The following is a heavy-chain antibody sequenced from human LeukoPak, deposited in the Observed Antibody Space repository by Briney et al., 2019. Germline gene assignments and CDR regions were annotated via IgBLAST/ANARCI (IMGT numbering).Heavy chain of an antibody. V-gene: IGHV4-30-2*01. D-gene: IGHD2-15*01. CDR1: GGSVSSGSYY. Sequence: SETLSLTCTVSGGSVSSGSYYWSWIRQPPGKGLEWIGYIYHSGSTYYNPSLKSRVTISVDRSKNQLSLKLSSVTAADTAVYYCARDGGYFDYWGQGTLVAVSS. CDR2: IYHSGST. CDR3: ARDGGYFDY. J-gene: IGHJ4*02.